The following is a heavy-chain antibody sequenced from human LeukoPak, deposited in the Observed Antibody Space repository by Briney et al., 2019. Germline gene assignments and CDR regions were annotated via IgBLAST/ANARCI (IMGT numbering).Heavy chain of an antibody. CDR1: GGSISSYY. V-gene: IGHV4-59*01. D-gene: IGHD3-10*01. J-gene: IGHJ4*02. Sequence: SETLSLTCTVSGGSISSYYWSWIRQPPGKGLEWIGYIYYSGSTSYNPSLKSRVTISVDTSKNQFSLKLSSVTAADTAVYFCAGGSTMIRGAADYWGQGSLVTVSS. CDR3: AGGSTMIRGAADY. CDR2: IYYSGST.